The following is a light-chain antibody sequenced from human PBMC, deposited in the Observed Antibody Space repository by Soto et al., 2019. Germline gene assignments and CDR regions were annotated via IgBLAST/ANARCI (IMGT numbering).Light chain of an antibody. J-gene: IGKJ1*01. CDR3: QQYDSYWT. CDR1: QSVSSN. CDR2: GAS. Sequence: EIVMTQSPATLSVSPGERATLSCRASQSVSSNLAWYQQKPGQAPRLLIYGASTRATGIPDKFSGSRSGTEFTLTISSLQPDDFATYYCQQYDSYWTFGQGTKVDIK. V-gene: IGKV3D-15*01.